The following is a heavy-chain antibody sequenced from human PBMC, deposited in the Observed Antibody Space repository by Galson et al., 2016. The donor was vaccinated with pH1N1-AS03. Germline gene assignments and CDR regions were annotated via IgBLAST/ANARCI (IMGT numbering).Heavy chain of an antibody. CDR1: GFNFINYA. CDR3: AKDRLRSGGM. D-gene: IGHD2-15*01. Sequence: SLRLSCAASGFNFINYAMTWVRQTPGKGLEWVSSADGVGAYTFYADSVRGRFTISSDNSKNTVYLQMNNLKAEDTAIYDCAKDRLRSGGMWGQGTLVTVSS. J-gene: IGHJ4*02. V-gene: IGHV3-23*01. CDR2: ADGVGAYT.